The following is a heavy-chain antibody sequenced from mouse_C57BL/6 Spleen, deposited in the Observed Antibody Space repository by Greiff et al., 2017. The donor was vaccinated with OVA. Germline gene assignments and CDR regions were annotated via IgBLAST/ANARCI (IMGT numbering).Heavy chain of an antibody. D-gene: IGHD1-1*01. CDR3: ARDPPLITTVVGGAY. J-gene: IGHJ3*01. CDR1: GYTFTSYW. CDR2: IHPNSGST. V-gene: IGHV1-64*01. Sequence: VQLQQPGAELVKPGASVTLSCKASGYTFTSYWMHWVKQRPGQGLEWIGMIHPNSGSTNYNEKFKSKATLTVDKSSSTAYMQLSSLTSEDSAVYYCARDPPLITTVVGGAYWGQGTLVTVSA.